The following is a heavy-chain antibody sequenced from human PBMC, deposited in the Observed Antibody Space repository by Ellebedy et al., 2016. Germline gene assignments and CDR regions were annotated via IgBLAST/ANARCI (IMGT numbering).Heavy chain of an antibody. V-gene: IGHV3-11*06. CDR1: GFTFSDHY. CDR2: IHPGSSYT. CDR3: ARGHYGLDV. J-gene: IGHJ6*02. Sequence: GESLKISCAASGFTFSDHYMSWIRQAPGKGLEWVSYIHPGSSYTFYADSVKGRFTISRDNSKNSLYLQMNSLRAEDTAVYYCARGHYGLDVWGQGTTVTVSS.